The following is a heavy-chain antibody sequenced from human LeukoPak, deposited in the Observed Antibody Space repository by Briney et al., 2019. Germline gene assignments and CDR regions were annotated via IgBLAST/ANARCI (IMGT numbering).Heavy chain of an antibody. CDR2: INHSGST. V-gene: IGHV4-34*01. Sequence: SETLSLTCAVYGGSFSGYYWSWIRQPPGKGLEWIGEINHSGSTNYNPSLKSRVTISVDTSKNQFSLTLSSVTAADTAVYYCAREGRPYDYVWGSYRYKSCWFDPWGQGTLVTVSS. J-gene: IGHJ5*02. CDR1: GGSFSGYY. D-gene: IGHD3-16*02. CDR3: AREGRPYDYVWGSYRYKSCWFDP.